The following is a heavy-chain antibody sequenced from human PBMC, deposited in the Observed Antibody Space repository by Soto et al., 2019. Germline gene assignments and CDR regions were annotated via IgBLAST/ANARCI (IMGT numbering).Heavy chain of an antibody. CDR1: GGSISGHY. CDR3: ARVGSSGWSPDY. Sequence: PSDTLSLTCSVSGGSISGHYWTWIRQSPGKGLEWIGYIFYSGSTNYNPSLKSRVTISVDTSKNQFSLKMSSVTAADTAVYYCARVGSSGWSPDYWGRGTLVTVSS. J-gene: IGHJ4*02. CDR2: IFYSGST. V-gene: IGHV4-59*11. D-gene: IGHD6-19*01.